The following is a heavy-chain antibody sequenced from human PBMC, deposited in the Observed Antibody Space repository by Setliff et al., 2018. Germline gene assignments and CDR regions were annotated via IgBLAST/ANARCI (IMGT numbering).Heavy chain of an antibody. CDR2: ISGSGVST. D-gene: IGHD1-26*01. CDR3: AKELEATTYYYSYGMDV. J-gene: IGHJ6*04. CDR1: GFTFSSYA. Sequence: GGSLRLSCAASGFTFSSYAMSWVRQAPGKGLEWVSAISGSGVSTYYADSVKDRFTISRDNSKNTLYLQMNSLRAEDTAVYYCAKELEATTYYYSYGMDVWGKGTTVTVSS. V-gene: IGHV3-23*01.